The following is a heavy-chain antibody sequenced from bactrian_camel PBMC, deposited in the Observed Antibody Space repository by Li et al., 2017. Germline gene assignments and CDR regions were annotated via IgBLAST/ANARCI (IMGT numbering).Heavy chain of an antibody. CDR1: GYTNVAYC. Sequence: HVQLVESGGGSVEPGDSRRLACVESGYTNVAYCVGWFRQPPGKEREGVGAIGGDASQFYADSVKGRFTIYRDNAKNTLDLQMTSLQPEDTAVYYCAADRLVCRSDISWGHRGDIYEGQGTQVTVS. D-gene: IGHD7*01. CDR2: IGGDASQ. V-gene: IGHV3S55*01. J-gene: IGHJ4*01.